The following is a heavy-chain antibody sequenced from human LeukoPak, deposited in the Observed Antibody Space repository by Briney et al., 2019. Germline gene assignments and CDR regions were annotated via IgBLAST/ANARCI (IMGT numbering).Heavy chain of an antibody. CDR1: GFTFSNYA. J-gene: IGHJ4*02. CDR2: ISGSGGST. V-gene: IGHV3-23*01. Sequence: PGGSLRLSCAASGFTFSNYAMSWVRQAPGKGLEWVSGISGSGGSTYCADSVRGRLTISRDNSKNTLYLQMNSLRAEDTAVYYCVRGDYGDYTLFDYWGQGTLVTVSS. D-gene: IGHD4-17*01. CDR3: VRGDYGDYTLFDY.